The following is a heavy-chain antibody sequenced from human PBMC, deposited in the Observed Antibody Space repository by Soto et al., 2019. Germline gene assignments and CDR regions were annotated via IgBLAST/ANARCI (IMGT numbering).Heavy chain of an antibody. CDR1: ELSSNKAW. J-gene: IGHJ4*02. Sequence: RDSSEVSELSSNKAWMTRVSKTPGKGLEWVGRIKSKSDGETTDYAAPVKDTFTISRDDSKNTLYLQMNSLKTEDTAVYYCATGLAHSSNYCWGQGTLVTVSS. CDR2: IKSKSDGETT. V-gene: IGHV3-15*07. D-gene: IGHD6-13*01. CDR3: ATGLAHSSNYC.